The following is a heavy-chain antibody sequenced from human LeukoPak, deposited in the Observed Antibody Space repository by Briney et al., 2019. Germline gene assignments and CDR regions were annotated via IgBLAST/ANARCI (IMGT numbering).Heavy chain of an antibody. V-gene: IGHV1-18*01. Sequence: ASVKVSCKASGYTFSNYGINWVRQAPGQGLEWMGLISGLNGNTNYAQKFQGRVTLTTDTSTKTTYMELRSLRSDDTAVYYCARGRYDILTGPETFDYWGQGTPVTVSS. J-gene: IGHJ4*02. CDR2: ISGLNGNT. CDR1: GYTFSNYG. CDR3: ARGRYDILTGPETFDY. D-gene: IGHD3-9*01.